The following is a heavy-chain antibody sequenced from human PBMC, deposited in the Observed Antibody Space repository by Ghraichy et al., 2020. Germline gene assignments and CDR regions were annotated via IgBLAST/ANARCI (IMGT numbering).Heavy chain of an antibody. J-gene: IGHJ6*02. Sequence: GGSLRLSCAASGFTFSSYSMSWVRQAPGKGLEWVATIKQNGSGKYYVDSVKGRFTISRDNSKNSLYLQMNSLRAEDTAIYYCARDCSSTSCYNDYGMDVWGQGTTVTVSS. CDR2: IKQNGSGK. V-gene: IGHV3-7*03. D-gene: IGHD2-2*02. CDR1: GFTFSSYS. CDR3: ARDCSSTSCYNDYGMDV.